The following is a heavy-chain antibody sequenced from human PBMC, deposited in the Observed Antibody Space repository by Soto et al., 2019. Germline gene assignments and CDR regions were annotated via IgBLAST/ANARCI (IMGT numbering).Heavy chain of an antibody. Sequence: GGSLRLSCAASGFTFSSYSMNWVRQAPGKGLEWVSYISSSSGTIYYADSVKGRFTISRDNAKNSVYLQMNSLRAEDTAVYYCAREGTQEAKDVWGKGTTVTVSS. J-gene: IGHJ6*04. CDR1: GFTFSSYS. CDR3: AREGTQEAKDV. V-gene: IGHV3-48*01. CDR2: ISSSSGTI. D-gene: IGHD3-10*01.